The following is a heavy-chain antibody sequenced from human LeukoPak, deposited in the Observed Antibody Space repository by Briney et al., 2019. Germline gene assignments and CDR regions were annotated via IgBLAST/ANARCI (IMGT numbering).Heavy chain of an antibody. V-gene: IGHV4-39*07. CDR3: ARGPVVGDFDY. J-gene: IGHJ4*02. Sequence: SETLSLTCVVSGGSISSNSYSWGWIRQPPGKGLAWIGTIYYSGSTYYNPSLKSRVTISVDTSKNQFSLKLSSVTAADTAVYYCARGPVVGDFDYWGQGTLVTVSS. D-gene: IGHD1-26*01. CDR1: GGSISSNSYS. CDR2: IYYSGST.